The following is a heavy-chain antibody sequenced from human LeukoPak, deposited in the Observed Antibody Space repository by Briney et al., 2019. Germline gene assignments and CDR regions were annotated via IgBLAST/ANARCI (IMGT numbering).Heavy chain of an antibody. J-gene: IGHJ6*03. CDR3: ARDIWNDARYFMDV. Sequence: GRSLRHSCSAPGFSFSDHGMHWVRQAPGKGFEWGALIWSGSTAGLHSASVEGRFTISRDRNTLYLQMNSLKAEDSAAYFCARDIWNDARYFMDVWGIGTTVTVSS. D-gene: IGHD1-1*01. CDR2: IWSGSTAG. V-gene: IGHV3-33*01. CDR1: GFSFSDHG.